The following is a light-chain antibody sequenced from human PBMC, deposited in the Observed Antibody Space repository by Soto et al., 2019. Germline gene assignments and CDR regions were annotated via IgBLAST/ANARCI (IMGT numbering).Light chain of an antibody. CDR1: SSDVGGFNF. CDR2: EVS. J-gene: IGLJ2*01. CDR3: SSYTSSSTLV. Sequence: QSGLTQPASVSGSPGQSITISCTGTSSDVGGFNFVAWYQHHPGKAPKVMIYEVSNRPSGVSNRFSGSKSGNTASLTISGLQPEDDADYYCSSYTSSSTLVFGGGTKLTVL. V-gene: IGLV2-14*01.